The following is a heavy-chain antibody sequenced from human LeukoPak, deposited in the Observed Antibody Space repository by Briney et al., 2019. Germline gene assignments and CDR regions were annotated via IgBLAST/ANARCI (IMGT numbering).Heavy chain of an antibody. CDR3: ATVQTMVSSGYYNDY. CDR2: FDPEDGET. CDR1: GYTLTGYY. J-gene: IGHJ4*02. D-gene: IGHD3-22*01. V-gene: IGHV1-24*01. Sequence: ASVKVSCKASGYTLTGYYMHWVRQAPGKGLEWMGGFDPEDGETIYAQKFQGRVTMTEDTSTDTAYMELSSLRPEDTAVYYCATVQTMVSSGYYNDYWGQGTLVTVSS.